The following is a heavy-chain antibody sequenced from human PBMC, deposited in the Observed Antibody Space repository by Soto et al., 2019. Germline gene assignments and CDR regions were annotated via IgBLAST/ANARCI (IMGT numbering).Heavy chain of an antibody. Sequence: PVGSLRLSCAASGFTFSSYSMNWVRQAPGKGLEWVSSISSSSSYIYYADSVKGRFTISRDNAKNSLYLQMNSLRAEDTAVYYCARDGYYYDSSGYSTPSRYYYYGMDVWGQGTTVTVAS. V-gene: IGHV3-21*01. CDR3: ARDGYYYDSSGYSTPSRYYYYGMDV. CDR1: GFTFSSYS. D-gene: IGHD3-22*01. J-gene: IGHJ6*02. CDR2: ISSSSSYI.